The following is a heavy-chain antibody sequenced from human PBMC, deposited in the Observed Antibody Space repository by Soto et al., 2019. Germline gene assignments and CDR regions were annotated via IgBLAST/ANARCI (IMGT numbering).Heavy chain of an antibody. V-gene: IGHV1-18*04. J-gene: IGHJ6*02. D-gene: IGHD3-3*01. CDR3: ARDLPXITIFGVVFYYYYGMDV. CDR2: VSAYNGNT. Sequence: ASVKVSCKASGYTFTSYGISWVRQAPGQGLEWKGWVSAYNGNTNYAQKLQGRVTMTTDTSTSTAYMELRSLRSDDTAVYYCARDLPXITIFGVVFYYYYGMDVWGQGTTVTVSS. CDR1: GYTFTSYG.